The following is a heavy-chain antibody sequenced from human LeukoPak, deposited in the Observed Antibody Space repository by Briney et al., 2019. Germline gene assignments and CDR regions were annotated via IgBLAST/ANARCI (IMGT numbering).Heavy chain of an antibody. V-gene: IGHV3-23*01. CDR3: AKDRAWPPRGFSGSYKYFDY. J-gene: IGHJ4*02. CDR2: ISDSGGST. D-gene: IGHD1-26*01. CDR1: GFTFSSYA. Sequence: GGSLRLSCAASGFTFSSYAMSWVRQAPGKGLEWVSAISDSGGSTYYADSVKGRFTISRDNSKNTLYLQMNSLRAEDTAVYYCAKDRAWPPRGFSGSYKYFDYWGQGTLVTVSS.